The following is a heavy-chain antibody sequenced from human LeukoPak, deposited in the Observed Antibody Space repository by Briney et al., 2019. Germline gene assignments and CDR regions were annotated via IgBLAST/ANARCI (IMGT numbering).Heavy chain of an antibody. D-gene: IGHD3-3*01. CDR1: GFTFSNYG. CDR2: ISNDGSRK. V-gene: IGHV3-30*03. Sequence: GGSLRLSCAASGFTFSNYGMSWVRQAPGKGLEWVAIISNDGSRKYYAHSVEGRFTISRDNSKNTLYLQMDSLRAEDTAVYYCARDRAWNYFDYWGQGTLVTVSS. J-gene: IGHJ4*02. CDR3: ARDRAWNYFDY.